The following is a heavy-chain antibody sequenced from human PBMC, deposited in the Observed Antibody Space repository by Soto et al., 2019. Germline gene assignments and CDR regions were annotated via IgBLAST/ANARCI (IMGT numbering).Heavy chain of an antibody. CDR1: GYTFTIYF. CDR3: ARDPGYCSGGSCYPRNWFDP. D-gene: IGHD2-15*01. V-gene: IGHV1-46*03. CDR2: INPSGGST. Sequence: QVQLVQSGAEVKKPGASVKVSCKASGYTFTIYFIHWLRQAPGQGLEWMGIINPSGGSTDYAQKFPGRVTMTRDTSTSTVYMELSSLTSEDTAVYYCARDPGYCSGGSCYPRNWFDPWGQGTLVTVSS. J-gene: IGHJ5*02.